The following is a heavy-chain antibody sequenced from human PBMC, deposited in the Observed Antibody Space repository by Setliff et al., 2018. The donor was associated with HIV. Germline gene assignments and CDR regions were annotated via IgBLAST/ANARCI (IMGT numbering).Heavy chain of an antibody. CDR2: VSRGGST. CDR3: ARAVCPSLNCYSFFNY. Sequence: SETLSLTCGVDDGSFSGYSWSWIRQSPGKGLEWIGEVSRGGSTTYNPSLTGRVSVSVDTSKSQFSLKLTNVTAAGAAVYYCARAVCPSLNCYSFFNYWGHGSLVTVSS. V-gene: IGHV4-34*01. D-gene: IGHD2-15*01. CDR1: DGSFSGYS. J-gene: IGHJ4*01.